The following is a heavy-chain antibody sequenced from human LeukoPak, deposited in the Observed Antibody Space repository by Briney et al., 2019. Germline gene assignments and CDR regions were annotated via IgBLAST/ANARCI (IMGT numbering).Heavy chain of an antibody. D-gene: IGHD6-19*01. CDR3: ARLPDVSGWPFDY. CDR1: DDSISIDS. V-gene: IGHV4-59*01. Sequence: SETLSPTCTASDDSISIDSSTWISQPPGEGLEWIGYIRYSGRTENNPSPKRLVTISIQTSKKTSSLKLTSVTAADTAIYCCARLPDVSGWPFDYWGQGILDTVSS. CDR2: IRYSGRT. J-gene: IGHJ4*02.